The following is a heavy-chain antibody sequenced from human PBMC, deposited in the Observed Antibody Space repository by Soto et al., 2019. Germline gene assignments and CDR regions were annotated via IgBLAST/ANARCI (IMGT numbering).Heavy chain of an antibody. CDR1: GFSVSSNY. J-gene: IGHJ1*01. CDR3: ARDSWSQY. V-gene: IGHV3-66*01. D-gene: IGHD2-15*01. CDR2: IHNGGET. Sequence: EVQLAESGGGLVQPGGSLRLSCAASGFSVSSNYMNWVRQAPGKGLEWVSIIHNGGETYYADSVKDRFTVSRDNSKNTVFLQMNSLRVEDTAVYYCARDSWSQYWGQGTLVTVSS.